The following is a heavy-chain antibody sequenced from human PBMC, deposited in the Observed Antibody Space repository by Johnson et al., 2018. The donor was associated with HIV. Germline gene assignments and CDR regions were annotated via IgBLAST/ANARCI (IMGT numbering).Heavy chain of an antibody. J-gene: IGHJ3*02. CDR2: ISWNSGSI. CDR3: AKVFSRPGGAFDI. D-gene: IGHD1-26*01. V-gene: IGHV3-9*01. CDR1: GFTFDDYA. Sequence: EVQLVESGGGLVQPGRSLRLSCAASGFTFDDYAMHWVRQAPGKGLEWVSGISWNSGSIGYADSVQGRFTISRDNAKNSLYLQMNSLRAEDTALYYCAKVFSRPGGAFDIWGQGTMVTVSS.